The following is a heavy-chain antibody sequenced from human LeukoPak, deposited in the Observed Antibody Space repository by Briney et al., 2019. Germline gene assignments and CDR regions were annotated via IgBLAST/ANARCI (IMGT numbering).Heavy chain of an antibody. CDR1: GYSISTTFY. D-gene: IGHD6-13*01. Sequence: PSETLSLTCTVSGYSISTTFYWGWIRQPPGKGLECIGYIFPSGSTYYNPSLESRVTMSIDTSKNQFSLKLSSVTAADTAVYYCARAAREWYSSSWYAGSAYFYYYYYMDVWGKGTTVTVSS. J-gene: IGHJ6*03. CDR2: IFPSGST. V-gene: IGHV4-38-2*02. CDR3: ARAAREWYSSSWYAGSAYFYYYYYMDV.